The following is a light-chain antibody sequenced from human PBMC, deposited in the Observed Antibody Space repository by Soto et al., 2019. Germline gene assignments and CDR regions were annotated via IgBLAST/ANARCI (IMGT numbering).Light chain of an antibody. J-gene: IGLJ1*01. Sequence: QSVLTQPASVSGSPGQSITISCTGTNNDVGGYSYVSWYQHHPGKAPKLIIFEVSNRPSGVSDRFSGSKSGNTASLTISGLRAEDEADYYCSSYTSRSTLVFGAGTKVTVL. V-gene: IGLV2-14*01. CDR2: EVS. CDR3: SSYTSRSTLV. CDR1: NNDVGGYSY.